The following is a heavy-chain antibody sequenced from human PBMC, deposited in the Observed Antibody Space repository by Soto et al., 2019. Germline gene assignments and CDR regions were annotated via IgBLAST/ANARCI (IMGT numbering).Heavy chain of an antibody. CDR2: ISYDGSNK. CDR1: GFTFSSYG. V-gene: IGHV3-30*18. Sequence: GGSLRLSCAASGFTFSSYGMHWVRQAPGKGLEWVAAISYDGSNKYYADSVKGRFTISRDNSKNTLYLQMNSLRAEDTAVYYCAKDRFPYYYDYWGQGTLVTVSS. J-gene: IGHJ4*02. CDR3: AKDRFPYYYDY.